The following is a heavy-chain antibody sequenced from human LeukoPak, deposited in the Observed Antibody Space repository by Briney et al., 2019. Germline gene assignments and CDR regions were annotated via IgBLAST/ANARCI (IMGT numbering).Heavy chain of an antibody. V-gene: IGHV1-18*01. D-gene: IGHD3-9*01. CDR2: IIAYNGNT. J-gene: IGHJ4*02. CDR1: GYTFTSYG. Sequence: GASVKVSCKASGYTFTSYGISWVRQAPGQGLEWMGWIIAYNGNTNYAQKFQDRVSMTRDTSISTAYMHLSRLRSADTAVYYCARSPHILTGENFDYWGQGTLLTVSS. CDR3: ARSPHILTGENFDY.